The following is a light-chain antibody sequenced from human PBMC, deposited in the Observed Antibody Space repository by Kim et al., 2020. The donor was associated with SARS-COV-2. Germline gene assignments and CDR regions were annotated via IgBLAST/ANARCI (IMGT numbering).Light chain of an antibody. CDR3: SAWDSSLNAWV. CDR2: SIT. CDR1: RNDVVDQA. V-gene: IGLV10-54*04. J-gene: IGLJ3*02. Sequence: QTATPTRCGNRNDVVDQAAAWLHPHTSHPPTLRSSSITHRPSGISERFSASGSGNTASLTITGLQPEDEADYYCSAWDSSLNAWVFGGGTKLTVL.